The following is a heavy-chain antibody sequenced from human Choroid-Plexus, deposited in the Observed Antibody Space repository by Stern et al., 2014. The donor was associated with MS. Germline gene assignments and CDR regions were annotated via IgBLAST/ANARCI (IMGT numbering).Heavy chain of an antibody. V-gene: IGHV3-30*18. CDR2: VSYDASNK. Sequence: VQLVESGGGVVQPGRPLRLACVASGFTFGSCAMHWVRQAPGKGLEWVAGVSYDASNKYYADSAKGRFPISRNHSQNTLYMQMSSRRPEDKALYYCAKDRQYLTYFFDHWGQGSLVTVSS. CDR3: AKDRQYLTYFFDH. CDR1: GFTFGSCA. D-gene: IGHD2/OR15-2a*01. J-gene: IGHJ5*02.